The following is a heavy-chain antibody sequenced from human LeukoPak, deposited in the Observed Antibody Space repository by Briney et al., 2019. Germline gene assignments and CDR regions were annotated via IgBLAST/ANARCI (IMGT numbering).Heavy chain of an antibody. J-gene: IGHJ5*02. D-gene: IGHD2-2*01. CDR3: ARGRGCSSTSCRRNWFDP. CDR2: MNPNSGNT. Sequence: GASVKVSCKASGYTFTGYYMHWVRQAPGQGLEWMGWMNPNSGNTGYAQKFQGRVTMTRNTSISTAYMELSSLRSEDTAVYYCARGRGCSSTSCRRNWFDPWGQGTLVTVSS. CDR1: GYTFTGYY. V-gene: IGHV1-8*02.